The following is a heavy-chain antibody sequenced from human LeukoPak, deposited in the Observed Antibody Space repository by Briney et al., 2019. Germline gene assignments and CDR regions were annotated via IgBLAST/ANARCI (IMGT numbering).Heavy chain of an antibody. CDR1: GFIVSGTY. J-gene: IGHJ4*02. CDR3: ARGGYSSSWYHDS. D-gene: IGHD6-13*01. CDR2: ISSSSSTI. V-gene: IGHV3-48*04. Sequence: QSGGSLRLSCAASGFIVSGTYMTWVRQAPGKGLEWVSYISSSSSTIYYADSVKGRFTISRDNAKNSLYMQVNSLRAEDTSVYYCARGGYSSSWYHDSWGQGTLVTVSS.